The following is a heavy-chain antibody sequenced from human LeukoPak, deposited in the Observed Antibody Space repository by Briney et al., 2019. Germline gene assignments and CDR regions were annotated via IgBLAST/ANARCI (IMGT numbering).Heavy chain of an antibody. CDR1: GFTFSSYG. V-gene: IGHV3-33*01. D-gene: IGHD1-26*01. J-gene: IGHJ4*02. CDR2: IWYGGSNK. CDR3: GRDDVRLRVGYYFDY. Sequence: GGSLRLSCTASGFTFSSYGMHWVRLAPGKGLEWVALIWYGGSNKYYADSVKGRFTIYRDNYKNTLYMQMNSRRAEATAVYYCGRDDVRLRVGYYFDYWGQGTLVTLSS.